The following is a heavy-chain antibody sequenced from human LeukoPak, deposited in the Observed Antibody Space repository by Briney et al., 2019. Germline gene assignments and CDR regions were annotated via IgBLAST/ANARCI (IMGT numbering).Heavy chain of an antibody. J-gene: IGHJ5*02. D-gene: IGHD3-22*01. CDR1: GGFFSGYY. CDR3: ASEFYDSSGYLP. CDR2: MNHSGST. Sequence: SETLSLTCAVYGGFFSGYYWSWIRQPPGKGLEWIGEMNHSGSTNYSPSLKSRVIVSVDTSKNQFSLKLTSVTAADTAVYYCASEFYDSSGYLPWGQGTLVTVSS. V-gene: IGHV4-34*01.